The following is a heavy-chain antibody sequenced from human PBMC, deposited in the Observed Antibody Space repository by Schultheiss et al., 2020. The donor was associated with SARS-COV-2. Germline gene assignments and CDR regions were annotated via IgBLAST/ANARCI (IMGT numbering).Heavy chain of an antibody. CDR1: GYTFTGYY. CDR2: INPSGGST. Sequence: ASVKVSCKASGYTFTGYYMHWVRQAPGQGLEWMGIINPSGGSTSYAQKFQERVTMTRNTSISTAYMELSSLRSEDTAVYYCATVSEDVIVVLPADLRLTIFGDYGMDVWGQGTTVTVSS. V-gene: IGHV1-46*01. CDR3: ATVSEDVIVVLPADLRLTIFGDYGMDV. J-gene: IGHJ6*02. D-gene: IGHD2-2*01.